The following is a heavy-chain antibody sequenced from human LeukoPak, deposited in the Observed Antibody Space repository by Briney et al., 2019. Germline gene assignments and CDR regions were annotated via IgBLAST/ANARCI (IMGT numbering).Heavy chain of an antibody. CDR1: GYTFTSYG. Sequence: ASVKVSCKASGYTFTSYGISWVRQAPGQGLEWMGIINPSGGSTSYAQKFQGRVTMTRDTSTSTVYMELSSLRSEDTAVYYCARYYYDSSGYTIPLPYYYYGMDVWGQGTTVTVSS. D-gene: IGHD3-22*01. CDR2: INPSGGST. J-gene: IGHJ6*02. V-gene: IGHV1-46*01. CDR3: ARYYYDSSGYTIPLPYYYYGMDV.